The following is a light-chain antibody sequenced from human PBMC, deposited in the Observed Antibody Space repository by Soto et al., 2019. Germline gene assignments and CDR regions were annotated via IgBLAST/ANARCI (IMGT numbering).Light chain of an antibody. CDR1: SSNIGAGYD. CDR2: GNS. Sequence: QPVLTQPPSVSGAPGQRVTISCTGSSSNIGAGYDVHWYQQLPGTAPKLLSYGNSNRPSGVPDRISGSKSGTSASLAITGLQAEDEADYYCQSYDSSLSEVVFGGGTKVTVL. J-gene: IGLJ2*01. CDR3: QSYDSSLSEVV. V-gene: IGLV1-40*01.